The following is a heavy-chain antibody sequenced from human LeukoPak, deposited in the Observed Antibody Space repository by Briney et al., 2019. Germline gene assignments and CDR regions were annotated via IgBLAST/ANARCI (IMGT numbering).Heavy chain of an antibody. CDR3: AKVFGNWFDP. CDR1: EFSFSTYG. CDR2: IRSDGSNK. V-gene: IGHV3-30*02. D-gene: IGHD3-10*01. Sequence: GGSLRLSCAASEFSFSTYGMHWGRQAPRKGLEWGAVIRSDGSNKHYADSVKGRFTISRDNPKNTLYLQMNSLRTEDTAVYYCAKVFGNWFDPWGQGTLVTVSS. J-gene: IGHJ5*02.